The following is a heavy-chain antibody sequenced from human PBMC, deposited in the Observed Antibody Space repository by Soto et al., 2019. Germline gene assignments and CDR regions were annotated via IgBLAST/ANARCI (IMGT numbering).Heavy chain of an antibody. CDR3: AKDRRGITGTDNWFDP. J-gene: IGHJ5*02. D-gene: IGHD1-7*01. CDR1: GFTFDDYA. CDR2: ISWNSGSI. Sequence: EVQLVESGGGLVQPGRSLRLSCAASGFTFDDYAMHWVRQAPGKGLEWVPGISWNSGSIGYADSVKGRFTISRDNAKNSLYLQLSSLRAEDTALYYCAKDRRGITGTDNWFDPWGQGTLVTVSS. V-gene: IGHV3-9*01.